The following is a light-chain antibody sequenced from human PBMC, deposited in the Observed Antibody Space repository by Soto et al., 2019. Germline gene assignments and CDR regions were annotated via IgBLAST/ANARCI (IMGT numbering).Light chain of an antibody. CDR1: QGVNSY. Sequence: DIQLTQSPSFLSASVGDRVTVTCRASQGVNSYLAWYQQKPGKAPQLLIYTASTLQSGVPSRFSGSGSGTEFTLTITSLQLEDFAAYYCQQLYTYPLTFGGGTKVEIK. CDR3: QQLYTYPLT. CDR2: TAS. J-gene: IGKJ4*01. V-gene: IGKV1-9*01.